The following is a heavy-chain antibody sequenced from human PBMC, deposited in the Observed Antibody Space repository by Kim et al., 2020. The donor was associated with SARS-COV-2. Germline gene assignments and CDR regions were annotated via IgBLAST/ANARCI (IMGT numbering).Heavy chain of an antibody. CDR3: ARLPSYSSGSYFDY. V-gene: IGHV4-39*01. D-gene: IGHD1-26*01. CDR2: IYYSGST. CDR1: GGSISSSSYY. Sequence: SETLSLTCTVSGGSISSSSYYWGWIRQPPGKGLEWIGSIYYSGSTYYNPSLKSRVTISVDTSKNQFSLKLSSVTAADTAVYYCARLPSYSSGSYFDYWG. J-gene: IGHJ4*03.